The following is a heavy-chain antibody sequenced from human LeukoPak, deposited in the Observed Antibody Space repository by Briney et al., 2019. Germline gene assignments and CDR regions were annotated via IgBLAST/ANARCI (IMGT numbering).Heavy chain of an antibody. CDR3: ARGYSSSWYFDY. Sequence: PGGSLRLSCAASGFTFSSYSMNWVRQAPGKGLEWVSYISGSSSTIYYADSVKGRFTISRDNAKNSLYLQMNSLRAGDTAVYYCARGYSSSWYFDYWGQGTLVTVSS. V-gene: IGHV3-48*04. J-gene: IGHJ4*02. CDR2: ISGSSSTI. CDR1: GFTFSSYS. D-gene: IGHD6-13*01.